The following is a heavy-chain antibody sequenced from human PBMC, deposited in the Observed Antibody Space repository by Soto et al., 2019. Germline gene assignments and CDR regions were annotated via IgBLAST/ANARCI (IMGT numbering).Heavy chain of an antibody. CDR1: GGSISSGDYY. V-gene: IGHV4-30-4*01. Sequence: SETLSLTCIVSGGSISSGDYYWSWIRQPPGKGLEWIGYMYHTGITFYKPSLKSRITISADTSKNQFSLKMRSVTAADTAVYYCARHFSVDYFDDWGQGALVTVSS. CDR2: MYHTGIT. J-gene: IGHJ4*02. CDR3: ARHFSVDYFDD.